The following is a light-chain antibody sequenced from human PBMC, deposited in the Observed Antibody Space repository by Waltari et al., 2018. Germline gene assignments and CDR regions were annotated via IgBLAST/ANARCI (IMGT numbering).Light chain of an antibody. CDR3: QQYNNWPVLT. V-gene: IGKV3-15*01. Sequence: EIVMTQSPATLSVSPGERATHSCRASKSVSSNLAWYQQKPGQAPRLLIYGASTRATGIPARFSGSGSGTEFTLTISSLQSEDFAVYYCQQYNNWPVLTFGGGTKVEIK. CDR1: KSVSSN. J-gene: IGKJ4*01. CDR2: GAS.